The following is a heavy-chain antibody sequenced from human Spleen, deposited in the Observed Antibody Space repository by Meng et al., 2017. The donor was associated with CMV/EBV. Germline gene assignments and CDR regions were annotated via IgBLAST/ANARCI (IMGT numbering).Heavy chain of an antibody. CDR3: ARDGAIFGVVSSFDS. CDR2: IYYSGRT. D-gene: IGHD3-3*01. CDR1: GGSISSSSYY. J-gene: IGHJ4*02. V-gene: IGHV4-39*07. Sequence: SETLSLTCTVSGGSISSSSYYWGWIRQPPGKGLEWIGTIYYSGRTYYNPSLKSRVTVSVDTSRNHFSVKLTSVTAADTAVYYCARDGAIFGVVSSFDSWGQGTLVTVSS.